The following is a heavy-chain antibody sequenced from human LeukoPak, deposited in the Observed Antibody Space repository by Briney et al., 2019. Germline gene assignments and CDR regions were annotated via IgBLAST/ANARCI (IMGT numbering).Heavy chain of an antibody. J-gene: IGHJ4*02. CDR1: GFTFSSYA. CDR2: ISGSTGST. Sequence: GSLTLSCAASGFTFSSYAMSWVRQAPGKGLEWVSAISGSTGSTYYADSVKGRFTISRDNSKNTLHLQMNGLRAEDTAVYYCAKGKSSSGWDYWGQGTLVTVSS. CDR3: AKGKSSSGWDY. V-gene: IGHV3-23*01. D-gene: IGHD6-19*01.